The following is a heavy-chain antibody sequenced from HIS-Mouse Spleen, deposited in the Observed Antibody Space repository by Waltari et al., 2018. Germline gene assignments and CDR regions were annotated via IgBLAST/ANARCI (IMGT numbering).Heavy chain of an antibody. V-gene: IGHV3-30*04. CDR1: GFTFSSYA. Sequence: QVQLVESGGVVVQPGRSLSLSCAASGFTFSSYAVHWVRQAPGKGLEWVAVISYDGSNKYYADSVKCRFTISRDNSKNTLYLQMNSLRAEDTAVYYCARAPHDADYGVVFDYWGQGTLVTVSS. J-gene: IGHJ4*02. D-gene: IGHD4-17*01. CDR2: ISYDGSNK. CDR3: ARAPHDADYGVVFDY.